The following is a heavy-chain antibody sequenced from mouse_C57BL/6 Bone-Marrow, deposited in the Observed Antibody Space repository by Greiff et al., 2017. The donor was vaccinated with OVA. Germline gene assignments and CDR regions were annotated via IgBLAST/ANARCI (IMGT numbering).Heavy chain of an antibody. V-gene: IGHV14-4*01. J-gene: IGHJ1*03. Sequence: VQLQQSGAELVRPGASVTLSCTASGFNIKDDYMHWVTQRPAQGLAWIGWIDPENGDPEYASKFQGKATITADTSSNTAYLPLSSLTSEDTAVYYWTTYYYGSRGYCDVWGTGTTVTVSS. CDR2: IDPENGDP. CDR1: GFNIKDDY. D-gene: IGHD1-1*01. CDR3: TTYYYGSRGYCDV.